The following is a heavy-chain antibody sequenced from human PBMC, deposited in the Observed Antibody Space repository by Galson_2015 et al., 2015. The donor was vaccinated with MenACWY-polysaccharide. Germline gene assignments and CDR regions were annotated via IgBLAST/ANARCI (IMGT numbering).Heavy chain of an antibody. CDR1: GFSITSYA. V-gene: IGHV3-23*01. CDR3: AKASQWGAAAVGSFDH. D-gene: IGHD6-13*01. Sequence: SLRLSCAVSGFSITSYAVNWVRQAPGKGLEWVAVIGGSGIDIRYADSVKGRFTVSRDTSKSTLYLQMNSLRAEDTAKYYCAKASQWGAAAVGSFDHWGQGTLVTVSS. CDR2: IGGSGIDI. J-gene: IGHJ4*02.